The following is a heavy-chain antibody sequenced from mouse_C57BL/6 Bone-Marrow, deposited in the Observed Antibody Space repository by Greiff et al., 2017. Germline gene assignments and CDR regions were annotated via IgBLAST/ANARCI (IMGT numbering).Heavy chain of an antibody. CDR3: ALSIYYYGSSPFSFDY. Sequence: DVQLVESGAELVKPGASVKLSCTASGFNIKDYYMHWVKQRTEQGLEWIGRIDPEDGETKYAPKFQGKATITADTSSNTAYLQLSSLTSEDTAVYYCALSIYYYGSSPFSFDYWGQGTTLTVSS. V-gene: IGHV14-2*01. CDR1: GFNIKDYY. D-gene: IGHD1-1*01. J-gene: IGHJ2*01. CDR2: IDPEDGET.